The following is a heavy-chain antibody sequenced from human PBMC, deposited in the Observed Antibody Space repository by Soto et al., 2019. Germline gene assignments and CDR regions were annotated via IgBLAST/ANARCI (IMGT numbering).Heavy chain of an antibody. D-gene: IGHD3-10*01. Sequence: SVKVSCKASGYIFTSYALHWVRQAPGQRLEWMGWIIPIFGTANYAQKFQGRVTITADESTSTAYMELSSLRSEDTAVYYCARGRYYYGSGSYYNFPFDYWGQGTLVTVSS. CDR2: IIPIFGTA. CDR1: GYIFTSYA. V-gene: IGHV1-69*13. CDR3: ARGRYYYGSGSYYNFPFDY. J-gene: IGHJ4*02.